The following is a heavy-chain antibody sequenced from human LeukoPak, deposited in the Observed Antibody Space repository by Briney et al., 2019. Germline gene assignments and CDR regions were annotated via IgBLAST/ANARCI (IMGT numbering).Heavy chain of an antibody. Sequence: GGSLRLSCAASGFTFSSHNMNWVRQAPMKGLEWVSSIGTDGSYIYYADSVQGRFTISRHNSKNTLYLQMNSLRAEDTAVYYCARHSDNYDSSGYYFDYWGQGTLVTVSS. CDR2: IGTDGSYI. D-gene: IGHD3-22*01. V-gene: IGHV3-21*04. J-gene: IGHJ4*02. CDR1: GFTFSSHN. CDR3: ARHSDNYDSSGYYFDY.